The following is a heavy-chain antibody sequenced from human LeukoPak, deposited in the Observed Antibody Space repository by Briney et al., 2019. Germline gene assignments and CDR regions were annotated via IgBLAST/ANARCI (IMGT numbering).Heavy chain of an antibody. CDR3: ARDVL. CDR1: GFIFSSYW. V-gene: IGHV3-74*01. CDR2: INPDGTST. Sequence: GGSLRLSCATSGFIFSSYWIHWVRQAPGKGLVWVSRINPDGTSTIYADSVKGRFPISRDNAKNTLYLQMNSLSAEDTAVYYCARDVLWGQGTLVTVSS. J-gene: IGHJ4*02.